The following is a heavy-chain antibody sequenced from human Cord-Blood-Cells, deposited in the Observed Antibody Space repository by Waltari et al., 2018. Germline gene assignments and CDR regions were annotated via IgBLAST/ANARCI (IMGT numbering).Heavy chain of an antibody. J-gene: IGHJ4*02. CDR2: IDYSGST. V-gene: IGHV4-30-4*01. CDR1: GGSISSGDYY. D-gene: IGHD3-10*01. CDR3: ASSPIYYYGSGSYLDY. Sequence: QVQLQESGPGMVKPSQTLSLTCTVSGGSISSGDYYWSWIRQPPGKGLEWIGYIDYSGSTYYNPSLKSRVTISVDTSKNQFSLKLSSVTAADTAVYYCASSPIYYYGSGSYLDYWGQGTLVTVSS.